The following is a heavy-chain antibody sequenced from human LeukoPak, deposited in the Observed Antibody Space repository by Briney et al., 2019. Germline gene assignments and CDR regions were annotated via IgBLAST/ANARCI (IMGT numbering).Heavy chain of an antibody. D-gene: IGHD6-13*01. J-gene: IGHJ3*02. CDR3: ASGWEQQLVRGAFDI. CDR1: GYTFTTYG. Sequence: VASVKVSCKASGYTFTTYGISWVRQAPGQGLEWMGWISVYSGNTKYAQKLQGRVTMTTDTSTSTAYMELRSLRSDDTAVYYCASGWEQQLVRGAFDIWGQGTMVTVSS. CDR2: ISVYSGNT. V-gene: IGHV1-18*01.